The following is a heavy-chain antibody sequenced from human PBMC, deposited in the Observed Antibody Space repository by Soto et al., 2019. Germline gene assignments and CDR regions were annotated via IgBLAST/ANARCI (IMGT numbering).Heavy chain of an antibody. J-gene: IGHJ5*02. CDR2: IYATGTT. CDR3: VRDGTKTLRDWFDP. D-gene: IGHD1-1*01. V-gene: IGHV4-4*07. Sequence: PSETLSLTCTVSGASIIGFYWSWIRKSAGKGLEWIGCIYATGTTDYNPSLKSRVMMSVDTSKKQFSLKLRSVTAADTAVYYCVRDGTKTLRDWFDPWGQGISVTVSS. CDR1: GASIIGFY.